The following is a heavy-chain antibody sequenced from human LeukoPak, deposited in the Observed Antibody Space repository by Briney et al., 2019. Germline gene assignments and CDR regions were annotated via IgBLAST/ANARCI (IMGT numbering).Heavy chain of an antibody. Sequence: GGSLRLSCAASGFTFSSYSMNAVPEAPGEGLEWVSSISSSSSYIYYADSVKGRFTISRDNAKNSLYLQMNSLRAEDMAVYYCARGAGKNYWGQGTLVTVS. CDR2: ISSSSSYI. CDR3: ARGAGKNY. D-gene: IGHD6-13*01. V-gene: IGHV3-21*01. CDR1: GFTFSSYS. J-gene: IGHJ4*02.